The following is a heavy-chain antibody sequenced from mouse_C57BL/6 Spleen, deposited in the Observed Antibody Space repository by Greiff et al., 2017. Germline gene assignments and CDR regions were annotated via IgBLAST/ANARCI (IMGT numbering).Heavy chain of an antibody. J-gene: IGHJ1*03. D-gene: IGHD1-1*01. CDR2: IDPETGGT. V-gene: IGHV1-15*01. CDR3: AKANTVGSRYFEV. Sequence: QVQLQQSGAELVRPGASVTLSCKASGYTFTDYEMHWVKQTPAHGLEWIGAIDPETGGTAYNQKFKGKAILTVDKSSSTAYMELRSLTSEDSAVYYCAKANTVGSRYFEVWGTGTTVTVSA. CDR1: GYTFTDYE.